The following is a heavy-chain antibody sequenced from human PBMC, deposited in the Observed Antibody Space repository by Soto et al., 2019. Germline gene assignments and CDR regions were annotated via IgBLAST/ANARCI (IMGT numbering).Heavy chain of an antibody. Sequence: GESLKISCXGSGYSFTSYWIGWVRQMPGKGLEWMGIIYPGDSDTRYSPSFQGQVTISADKSISTAYLQWSSLKASDTAMYYCAIYSSSWYRSYGMDVWGQGTTVTVSS. J-gene: IGHJ6*02. CDR2: IYPGDSDT. CDR3: AIYSSSWYRSYGMDV. CDR1: GYSFTSYW. V-gene: IGHV5-51*01. D-gene: IGHD6-13*01.